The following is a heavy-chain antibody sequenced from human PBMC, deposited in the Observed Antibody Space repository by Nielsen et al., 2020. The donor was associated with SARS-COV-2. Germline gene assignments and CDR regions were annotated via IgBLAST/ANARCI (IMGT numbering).Heavy chain of an antibody. CDR2: IGVSGGGT. CDR3: TRRVAGGTMDV. J-gene: IGHJ6*02. Sequence: GGSLRLSCAASGFTFTSYVMNWVRQAPGKGLEWVSTIGVSGGGTYYADSLKGRFTISRDNSKNTLYLQMNSLGADDTAIYYCTRRVAGGTMDVWGQGTTVTVSS. CDR1: GFTFTSYV. V-gene: IGHV3-23*01. D-gene: IGHD6-19*01.